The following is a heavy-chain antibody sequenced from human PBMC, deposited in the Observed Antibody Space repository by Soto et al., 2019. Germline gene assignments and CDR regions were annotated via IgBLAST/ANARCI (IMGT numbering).Heavy chain of an antibody. J-gene: IGHJ4*02. CDR1: GFTFSSYG. CDR3: AKDLASETLTYFDH. CDR2: ISYDGSNK. Sequence: GGSLRLSCAASGFTFSSYGMHWVRQAPGKGLEWVAVISYDGSNKYYADSVKGRFTIPRDNSKNTLYLQMNSLRAEDTAVYYCAKDLASETLTYFDHWGQGALVTVSS. D-gene: IGHD2-21*01. V-gene: IGHV3-30*12.